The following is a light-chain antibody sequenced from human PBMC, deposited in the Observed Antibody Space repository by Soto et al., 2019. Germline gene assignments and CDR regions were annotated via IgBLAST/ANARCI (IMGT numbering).Light chain of an antibody. J-gene: IGLJ1*01. CDR3: NSYTSRTRI. CDR2: DVS. Sequence: QAVVTQPASVSGSPGQSITISCTGTSSDVGAYNYVSWYQQHPGKAPKLMIYDVSYRPAGVSNRFSGSKSGNTASLTISGLQAEDEADYYCNSYTSRTRIFGTGTKLTVL. CDR1: SSDVGAYNY. V-gene: IGLV2-14*03.